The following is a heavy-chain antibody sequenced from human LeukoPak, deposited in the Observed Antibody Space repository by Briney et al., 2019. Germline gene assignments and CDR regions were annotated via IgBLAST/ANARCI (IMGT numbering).Heavy chain of an antibody. D-gene: IGHD6-13*01. CDR1: GFTFSSYG. V-gene: IGHV3-33*01. CDR3: ARGQQQLSS. CDR2: IWYDGSNK. Sequence: PGRSLRLSCAASGFTFSSYGMHWVRQAPGKGLEWVAVIWYDGSNKYYADFVKGRFTISRDNSKNTLYLQMNSLRAEDTAVYYCARGQQQLSSWGQGTLVTVSS. J-gene: IGHJ4*02.